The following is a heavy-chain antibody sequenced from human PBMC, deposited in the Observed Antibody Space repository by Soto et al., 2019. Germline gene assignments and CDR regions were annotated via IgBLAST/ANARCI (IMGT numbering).Heavy chain of an antibody. J-gene: IGHJ5*02. CDR2: IYWDDDK. V-gene: IGHV2-5*02. CDR1: GFSLSTNGVG. D-gene: IGHD2-15*01. Sequence: SGPTLVKPTQTLTLTCTFSGFSLSTNGVGVGWIRQPPGKALEWLAIIYWDDDKRYSPSLKSRLTITKDTSKNQVVLTMTNMHPVDTATYYCAHSGWLRSCSGVSCYGVDPWGQGTLVTVSS. CDR3: AHSGWLRSCSGVSCYGVDP.